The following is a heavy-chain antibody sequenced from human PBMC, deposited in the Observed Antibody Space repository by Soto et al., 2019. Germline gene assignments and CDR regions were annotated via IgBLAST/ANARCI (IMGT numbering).Heavy chain of an antibody. CDR3: ARQTWIQSWGAMSYFDY. V-gene: IGHV5-51*01. Sequence: PGESLKISCNASGYTFSDHWVAWVRHMPGKGMEWMGIIFPEDSDTRYRPSLQGQVTISVDKSVSIAYLQWNSLHPSEPAIYYCARQTWIQSWGAMSYFDYWGRGTQVTVSS. CDR2: IFPEDSDT. D-gene: IGHD5-18*01. CDR1: GYTFSDHW. J-gene: IGHJ4*01.